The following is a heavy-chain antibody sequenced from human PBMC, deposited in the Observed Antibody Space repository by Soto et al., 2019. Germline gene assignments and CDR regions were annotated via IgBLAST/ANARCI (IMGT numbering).Heavy chain of an antibody. D-gene: IGHD6-19*01. J-gene: IGHJ4*02. CDR1: GFTFSSYW. CDR3: ASVRLLYSSGQPFDY. CDR2: IKQEGSEK. V-gene: IGHV3-7*05. Sequence: GGSLRLACAASGFTFSSYWMNWVRQAPGQGLEWVANIKQEGSEKYYVDSVKGRFTISRDNAKNSLYLQMDSLRAEDTAVYYCASVRLLYSSGQPFDYWGQGT.